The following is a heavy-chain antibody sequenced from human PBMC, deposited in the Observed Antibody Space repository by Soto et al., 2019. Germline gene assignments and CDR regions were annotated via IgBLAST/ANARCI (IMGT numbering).Heavy chain of an antibody. V-gene: IGHV4-59*08. D-gene: IGHD6-13*01. CDR1: GGSISSYY. CDR2: IYYSGST. Sequence: SETLSLTCTVSGGSISSYYWSWIRQPPGKGLEWIGYIYYSGSTNYNPSLKSRVTISVDTSKNQFSLKLSSVTAADTAVYYCASHSRGGQPTDHSWFDPWGQGTLVTVSS. CDR3: ASHSRGGQPTDHSWFDP. J-gene: IGHJ5*02.